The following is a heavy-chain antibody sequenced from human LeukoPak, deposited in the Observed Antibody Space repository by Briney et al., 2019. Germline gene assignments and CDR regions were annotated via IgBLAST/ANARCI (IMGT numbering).Heavy chain of an antibody. CDR3: VRVYNTYYDFWSGHIYYMDV. Sequence: GASVKVSCKASGYTFTSYGISWVRQAPGQGLEWMGIINPSGGSTSYAQKFQGRVTMTRDTSTTTAYMELRSLRSDDAAVYYCVRVYNTYYDFWSGHIYYMDVWGKGTTVTVSS. D-gene: IGHD3-3*01. V-gene: IGHV1-46*01. CDR2: INPSGGST. CDR1: GYTFTSYG. J-gene: IGHJ6*03.